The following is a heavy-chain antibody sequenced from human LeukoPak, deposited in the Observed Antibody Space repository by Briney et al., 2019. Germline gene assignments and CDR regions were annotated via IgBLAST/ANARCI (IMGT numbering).Heavy chain of an antibody. J-gene: IGHJ6*03. D-gene: IGHD5-18*01. CDR3: ARVKVDTAYYYYYMDV. V-gene: IGHV4-59*11. CDR2: IYYSGST. Sequence: SETLSLTCTVSGGSISSHYWSWIRQPPGKGLDWIGYIYYSGSTNYNPSLKSRVTISVDTSKNQFSLKLSSVTAADTAVYYCARVKVDTAYYYYYMDVWGKGTTVTVSS. CDR1: GGSISSHY.